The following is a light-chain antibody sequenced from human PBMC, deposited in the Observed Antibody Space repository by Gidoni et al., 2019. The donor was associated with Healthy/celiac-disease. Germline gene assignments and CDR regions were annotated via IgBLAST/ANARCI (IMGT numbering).Light chain of an antibody. CDR2: AAS. Sequence: ASQSISSYLNWYQQKPGKAPKLLIYAASSLQSGVPSSFSGSGSGTDFTLTISSLHPEDVATYYCQQSYSTPLTFGGGTKVEIK. V-gene: IGKV1-39*01. J-gene: IGKJ4*01. CDR1: QSISSY. CDR3: QQSYSTPLT.